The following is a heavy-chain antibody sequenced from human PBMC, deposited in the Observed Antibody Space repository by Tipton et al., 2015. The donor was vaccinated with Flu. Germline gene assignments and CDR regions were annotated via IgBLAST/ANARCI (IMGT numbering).Heavy chain of an antibody. Sequence: SLRLSCAASGFTFSSYSMNWVRQAPGKGLEWVSSISSSSSYIYYADSVKGRFTISRDNAKNSLYLQMNSLRAEDTAVYYCARGGVGGYSSDYWGQGTLVTVSS. D-gene: IGHD1-26*01. CDR2: ISSSSSYI. J-gene: IGHJ4*02. CDR3: ARGGVGGYSSDY. V-gene: IGHV3-21*01. CDR1: GFTFSSYS.